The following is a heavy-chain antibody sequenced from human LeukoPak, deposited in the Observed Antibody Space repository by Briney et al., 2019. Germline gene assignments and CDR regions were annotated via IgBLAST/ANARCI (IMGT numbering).Heavy chain of an antibody. CDR1: GGSFSGYY. CDR3: ARGEYSSGWLFDY. J-gene: IGHJ4*02. D-gene: IGHD6-19*01. CDR2: INHSGST. Sequence: SETLSLTCAVYGGSFSGYYWSWIRQPPGKGLEWIGEINHSGSTNYNPSFKSRVTISVDTSKNQFSLKLSSVTAADTAVYYCARGEYSSGWLFDYWGQGTLVTVSS. V-gene: IGHV4-34*01.